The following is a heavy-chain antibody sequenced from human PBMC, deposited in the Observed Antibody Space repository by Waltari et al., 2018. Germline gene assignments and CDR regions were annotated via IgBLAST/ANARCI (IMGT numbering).Heavy chain of an antibody. CDR2: IYSSRST. D-gene: IGHD3-16*01. J-gene: IGHJ2*01. CDR1: GGSISSYY. CDR3: ARDRVMITFGGPADWYFDL. V-gene: IGHV4-59*01. Sequence: QVQLQESGPGLVKPSETLSLTCTVSGGSISSYYWRWIRQPPGKGLEWIGYIYSSRSTNYYPARKSRVTISVDTSKNQFSLKLSSVTAADTAVYYCARDRVMITFGGPADWYFDLWGRGTLVTVSS.